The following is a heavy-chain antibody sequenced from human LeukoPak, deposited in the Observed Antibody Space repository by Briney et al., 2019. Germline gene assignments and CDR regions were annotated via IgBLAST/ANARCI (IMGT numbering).Heavy chain of an antibody. D-gene: IGHD6-13*01. CDR2: ISGSGGST. V-gene: IGHV3-23*01. CDR1: GITFSSHA. Sequence: GGSLRLSCAASGITFSSHAMSWVRQAPGKGLEWVSVISGSGGSTYYADSVKGRFTISRDNSKNTLYLQMNSLRAEDTAVYYCAKDSPGWEQQLIPVDYWGQGTLVTVSS. CDR3: AKDSPGWEQQLIPVDY. J-gene: IGHJ4*02.